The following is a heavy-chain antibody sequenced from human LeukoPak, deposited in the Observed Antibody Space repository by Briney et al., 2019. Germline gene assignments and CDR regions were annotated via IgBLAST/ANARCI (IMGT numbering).Heavy chain of an antibody. CDR1: GFTVSSKY. CDR3: ARVGGGGSCGGDC. V-gene: IGHV3-53*01. D-gene: IGHD3-16*01. Sequence: GGSLRLSRAASGFTVSSKYMSWVRQAPGKGLEWVSVIYNNGNTHYADSVKGRFTISRDNSKNTLYLQMNSLRAEDTATYFCARVGGGGSCGGDCWGQGTLVTVSS. CDR2: IYNNGNT. J-gene: IGHJ4*02.